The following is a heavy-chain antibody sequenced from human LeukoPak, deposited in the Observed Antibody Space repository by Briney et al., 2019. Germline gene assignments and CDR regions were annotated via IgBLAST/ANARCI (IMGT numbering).Heavy chain of an antibody. CDR2: IKQDGSEK. CDR3: AREDIVATTDAFDI. Sequence: GGSLRLSCAASGFTFSSYWMNWVRQAPGKGLEWVANIKQDGSEKYYVDSVKGRFTISRDNAKNSLYLQMNSLRAEDTAVYYCAREDIVATTDAFDIWGQGTMVTVSS. J-gene: IGHJ3*02. D-gene: IGHD5-12*01. CDR1: GFTFSSYW. V-gene: IGHV3-7*01.